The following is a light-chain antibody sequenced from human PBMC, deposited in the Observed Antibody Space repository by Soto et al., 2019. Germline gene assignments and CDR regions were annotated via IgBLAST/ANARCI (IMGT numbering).Light chain of an antibody. CDR2: QGN. Sequence: SYELTQSPSVSVSPGQTATITCSGDELGDKYACWYQHKPGQSPVLVIYQGNKRPSGIPERFSGSNSGNTATLTVSGLQAEDEADYYCSSYAGSSNVFGTGTKLTVL. CDR1: ELGDKY. V-gene: IGLV3-1*01. CDR3: SSYAGSSNV. J-gene: IGLJ1*01.